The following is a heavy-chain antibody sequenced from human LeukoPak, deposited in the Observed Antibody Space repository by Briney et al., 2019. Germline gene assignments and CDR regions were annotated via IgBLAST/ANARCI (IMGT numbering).Heavy chain of an antibody. V-gene: IGHV3-7*01. J-gene: IGHJ6*02. CDR2: IKQDGSEK. CDR3: ARLDCSSTSCYYYYGMDV. Sequence: GGSLRLSCAASGFTFSSYWMSWVRQAPGKGLEWVANIKQDGSEKYYVDSVKGRSTTSRDNAKNSLYLQMNSLRAEDTAVYYCARLDCSSTSCYYYYGMDVWGQGTTVTVSS. D-gene: IGHD2-2*01. CDR1: GFTFSSYW.